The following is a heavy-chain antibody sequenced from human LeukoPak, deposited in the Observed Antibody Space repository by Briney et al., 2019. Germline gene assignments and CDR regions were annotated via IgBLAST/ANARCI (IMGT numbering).Heavy chain of an antibody. CDR1: GYTFTSYY. Sequence: ASVKVSCKASGYTFTSYYMHWVRQAPGQGLEWMGIINPSGGSTSYAQKFQGRVTMTRDTSTSTVYMELSSLRSEDTAVYYCAREMHMLYNSQRTKYFQHWGQGTLVTDSS. CDR3: AREMHMLYNSQRTKYFQH. D-gene: IGHD2-8*01. CDR2: INPSGGST. J-gene: IGHJ1*01. V-gene: IGHV1-46*01.